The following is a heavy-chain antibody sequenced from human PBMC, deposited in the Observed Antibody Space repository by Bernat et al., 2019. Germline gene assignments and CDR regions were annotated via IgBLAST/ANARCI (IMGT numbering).Heavy chain of an antibody. V-gene: IGHV3-11*05. CDR3: ARVLSSSGYGSFDI. CDR1: GFTFSDYY. CDR2: ISSSSSYT. D-gene: IGHD6-13*01. Sequence: QVQLVESGGGLVQPGGSLRLSCAASGFTFSDYYMSWIRQAPGKGLEWVSYISSSSSYTNYADSVKGRFTISRDNAKNSLYLQMNSLRAEDTAVYYCARVLSSSGYGSFDIWGQGTMVTVSS. J-gene: IGHJ3*02.